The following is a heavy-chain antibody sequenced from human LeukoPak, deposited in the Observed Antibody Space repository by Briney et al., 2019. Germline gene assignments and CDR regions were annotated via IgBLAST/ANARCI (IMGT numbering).Heavy chain of an antibody. CDR2: ISGSGGST. CDR1: GFTFSSYA. CDR3: AKDRENSGWKRRFDY. D-gene: IGHD6-19*01. J-gene: IGHJ4*02. V-gene: IGHV3-23*01. Sequence: LSGGSLRLSCAASGFTFSSYAMSWVRQAPGKGLEWVSGISGSGGSTYYADSGKGRFTISRDNSKNTLYLQMNSLRAEDTAVYYCAKDRENSGWKRRFDYWGQGTLVTVSS.